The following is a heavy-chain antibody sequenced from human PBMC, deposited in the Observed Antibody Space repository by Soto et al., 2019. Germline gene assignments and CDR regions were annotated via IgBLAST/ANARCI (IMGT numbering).Heavy chain of an antibody. D-gene: IGHD3-22*01. CDR3: ASPANHYYDSSGYLPFDY. CDR1: GGTFSSYA. J-gene: IGHJ4*02. CDR2: LIPIFGTA. V-gene: IGHV1-69*01. Sequence: QVQLVQSGAEVKKPGSSVKVSCKASGGTFSSYAISWVRQAPGQGLEWMGVLIPIFGTANYAQKLQGSVTITADESTNTASMELSSLRSEDTAVYSCASPANHYYDSSGYLPFDYWGQGTLVTVSS.